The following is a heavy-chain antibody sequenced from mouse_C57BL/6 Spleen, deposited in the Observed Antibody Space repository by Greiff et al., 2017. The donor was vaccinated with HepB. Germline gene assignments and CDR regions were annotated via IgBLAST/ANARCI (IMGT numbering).Heavy chain of an antibody. D-gene: IGHD2-4*01. V-gene: IGHV1-55*01. CDR3: ARENDYDGYFDV. CDR1: GYTFTSYW. Sequence: QVQLQQPGAELVKPGASVKMSCKASGYTFTSYWITWVKQRPGQGLEWIGDIYPGSGSTNYNEKFKSKATLTVDTSSSTAYMQLSSLTSEDSAVYYCARENDYDGYFDVWGTGTTVTVSS. J-gene: IGHJ1*03. CDR2: IYPGSGST.